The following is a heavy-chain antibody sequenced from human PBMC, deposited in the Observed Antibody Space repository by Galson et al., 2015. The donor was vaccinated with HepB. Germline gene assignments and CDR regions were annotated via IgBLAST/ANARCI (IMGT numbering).Heavy chain of an antibody. CDR2: IYSGGST. CDR1: GFTVSSNY. V-gene: IGHV3-66*04. CDR3: ARRRGSSWLDY. J-gene: IGHJ4*02. D-gene: IGHD6-13*01. Sequence: SLRLSCAASGFTVSSNYMSWVRQAPGKGLEWVSVIYSGGSTYYADSVKGRFTISRDNSKNTLYLQMNSLRAEDTAVYYCARRRGSSWLDYWGQGTLVTVSS.